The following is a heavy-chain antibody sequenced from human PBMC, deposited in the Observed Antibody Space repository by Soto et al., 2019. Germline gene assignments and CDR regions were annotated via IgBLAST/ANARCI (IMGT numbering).Heavy chain of an antibody. D-gene: IGHD5-12*01. CDR1: GFTFTSSA. CDR3: AVGYSDYDFAVAGGYYYGMDV. Sequence: SVKVSCKASGFTFTSSAVQWVRQARGQRLEWIGWIVVGSGNTNYAQKSQERVTITRDMSTSTAYMELSSLRSEDTAVYYCAVGYSDYDFAVAGGYYYGMDVWGQGTTVTVSS. J-gene: IGHJ6*02. V-gene: IGHV1-58*01. CDR2: IVVGSGNT.